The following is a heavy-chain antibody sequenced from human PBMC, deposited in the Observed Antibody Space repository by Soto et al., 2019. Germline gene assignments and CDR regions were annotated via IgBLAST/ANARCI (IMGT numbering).Heavy chain of an antibody. D-gene: IGHD1-7*01. Sequence: EVQLVESGGGLVQPGGSLRLSCVASGFTFSNYWMHWVRQAPGKGLEWVSRINGDGSGPVYAESVRGRFTVSRDNAKNTAYLHMNNLRVDDTAMYFCARGRNSFYFDFWGQGTLVPLSS. CDR1: GFTFSNYW. CDR2: INGDGSGP. V-gene: IGHV3-74*01. CDR3: ARGRNSFYFDF. J-gene: IGHJ4*02.